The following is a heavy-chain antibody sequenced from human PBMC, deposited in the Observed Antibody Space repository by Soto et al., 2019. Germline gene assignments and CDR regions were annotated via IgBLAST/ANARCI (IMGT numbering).Heavy chain of an antibody. J-gene: IGHJ5*02. CDR3: ARTYYYDSSGYFRGTWFDP. CDR2: IYYSGST. D-gene: IGHD3-22*01. V-gene: IGHV4-61*01. Sequence: SETLSLTCTVSGGSVSSGSYYWSWIRQPPGKGLEWIGYIYYSGSTNYNPSLKSRVPISVDTSKNQFSLKLSSVTAADTAVYYCARTYYYDSSGYFRGTWFDPWGQGTLVTVSS. CDR1: GGSVSSGSYY.